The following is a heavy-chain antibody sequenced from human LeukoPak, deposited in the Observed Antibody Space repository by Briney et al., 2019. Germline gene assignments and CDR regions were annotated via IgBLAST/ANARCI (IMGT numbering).Heavy chain of an antibody. V-gene: IGHV4-59*01. Sequence: SETLSLTCSVSGGSISSYYWSWIRQPPGKVLERIGYSCYSGSTSYNPSLKSHHTISVDTSKNQLSLKLSSVTAADTAVYYCARGSTVTTHWGQGTLVTVSS. CDR2: SCYSGST. CDR3: ARGSTVTTH. J-gene: IGHJ4*02. CDR1: GGSISSYY. D-gene: IGHD4-17*01.